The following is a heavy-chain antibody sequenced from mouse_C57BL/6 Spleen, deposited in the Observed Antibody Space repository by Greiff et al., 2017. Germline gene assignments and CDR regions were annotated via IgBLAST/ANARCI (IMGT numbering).Heavy chain of an antibody. J-gene: IGHJ4*01. CDR3: ARVYYGYGGGPSYAMDY. Sequence: EVMLVESGGGLVKPGGSLKLSCAASGFTFSSYAMSWVRQTPEKRLEWVATISDGGSYTYYPDNVKGRFPISSANAKNNLYLQMSHLKSEDTAMYYCARVYYGYGGGPSYAMDYWGQGTSVTVSS. V-gene: IGHV5-4*03. D-gene: IGHD2-2*01. CDR2: ISDGGSYT. CDR1: GFTFSSYA.